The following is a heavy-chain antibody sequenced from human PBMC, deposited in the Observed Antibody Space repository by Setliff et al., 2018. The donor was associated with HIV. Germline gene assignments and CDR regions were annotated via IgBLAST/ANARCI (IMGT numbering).Heavy chain of an antibody. V-gene: IGHV4-38-2*01. CDR2: ISHSGST. Sequence: PSETLSLTCGVSGIPIDRVYSWAWIRQPPGKGLEWIGTISHSGSTHYNSPLQGRISISIDTSKNQFSLTLTSVTAADTAMYYCARGKSDCNVLTGFGDFDYWGHGTLVTVSS. CDR1: GIPIDRVYS. CDR3: ARGKSDCNVLTGFGDFDY. J-gene: IGHJ4*01. D-gene: IGHD3-9*01.